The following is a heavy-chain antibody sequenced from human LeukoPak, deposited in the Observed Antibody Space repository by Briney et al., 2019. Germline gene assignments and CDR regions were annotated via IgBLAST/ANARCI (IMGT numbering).Heavy chain of an antibody. V-gene: IGHV3-30*03. CDR1: GFSFSHYG. Sequence: PGGSLRLSCVASGFSFSHYGMHWVRQAPGKGLEWVAAISYDGTNKYYADSVKGRFTISRDNSKNTLYLQMNSLRAEDTAVYYCARDRSGSYFDYWGQGTLVTVSS. CDR3: ARDRSGSYFDY. CDR2: ISYDGTNK. J-gene: IGHJ4*02. D-gene: IGHD1-26*01.